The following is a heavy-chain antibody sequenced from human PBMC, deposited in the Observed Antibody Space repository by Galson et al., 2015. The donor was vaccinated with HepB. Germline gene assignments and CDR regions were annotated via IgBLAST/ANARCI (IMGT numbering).Heavy chain of an antibody. Sequence: SLRLSCAASGFTFSSYWMSWVRQAPGKGLEWVANIKQGGSEKYYVDSVKGRFTISRDNAKNSLYLQMNSLRAEDTAVYYCASVGYSYGNNYWGQGTLVTVSS. CDR2: IKQGGSEK. J-gene: IGHJ4*02. D-gene: IGHD5-18*01. CDR1: GFTFSSYW. V-gene: IGHV3-7*03. CDR3: ASVGYSYGNNY.